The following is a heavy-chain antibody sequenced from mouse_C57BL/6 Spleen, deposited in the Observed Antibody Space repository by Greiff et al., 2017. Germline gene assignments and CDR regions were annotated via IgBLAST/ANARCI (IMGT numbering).Heavy chain of an antibody. V-gene: IGHV14-4*01. CDR2: IDPENGDT. J-gene: IGHJ2*01. CDR3: TTNYGTLWGHDD. D-gene: IGHD1-1*01. CDR1: GFNIKDDY. Sequence: EVQLQQSGAELVRPGASVKLSCTASGFNIKDDYMHWVKQRPEQGLEWIGWIDPENGDTEYASKFQGKATITADTSSNTAYLQLSSLTSEDTAVYYCTTNYGTLWGHDDWGQGTTRTVSS.